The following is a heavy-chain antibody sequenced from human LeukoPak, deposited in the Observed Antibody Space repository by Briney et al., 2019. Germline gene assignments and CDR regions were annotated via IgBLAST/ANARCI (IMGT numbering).Heavy chain of an antibody. CDR2: IYYSGST. Sequence: PSETLSLTCTVSGGSISSGDYYWSWIRQPPGKGLEWIGYIYYSGSTYYNPSLKSRVTISVDTSKNQFSLKLSSVTAADTAVYYCARFGSDYDFWSGSPNNAFDIWGQGTMVTVPS. CDR3: ARFGSDYDFWSGSPNNAFDI. J-gene: IGHJ3*02. CDR1: GGSISSGDYY. D-gene: IGHD3-3*01. V-gene: IGHV4-30-4*08.